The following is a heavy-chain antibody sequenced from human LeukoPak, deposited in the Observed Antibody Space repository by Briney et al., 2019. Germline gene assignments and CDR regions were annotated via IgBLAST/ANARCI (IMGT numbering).Heavy chain of an antibody. CDR2: TSGSGGST. V-gene: IGHV3-23*01. CDR1: GFTFSSYA. J-gene: IGHJ4*02. Sequence: GSLRLSCAASGFTFSSYAMNWVRQAPGKGLEWVSATSGSGGSTYYFVKGRFTISRDNSKNTLYLQMNSLRAEDTAVYYCAKGYCSSTSCKESFFDYWGQGTLVTVSS. D-gene: IGHD2-2*01. CDR3: AKGYCSSTSCKESFFDY.